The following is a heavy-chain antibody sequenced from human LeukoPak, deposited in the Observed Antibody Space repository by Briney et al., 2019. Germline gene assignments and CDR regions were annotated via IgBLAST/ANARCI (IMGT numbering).Heavy chain of an antibody. D-gene: IGHD3-3*01. V-gene: IGHV4-34*01. CDR2: ISHRGRT. Sequence: GSLRLSCAASGFTFREYSMSWVRQPPGKGLEWIGEISHRGRTHYNPSLQSRVFMSVDTSKNQFALNLNSVTAADTAVYYCARVPLRFLEPFDYWGQGILVTVSS. CDR3: ARVPLRFLEPFDY. J-gene: IGHJ4*02. CDR1: GFTFREYS.